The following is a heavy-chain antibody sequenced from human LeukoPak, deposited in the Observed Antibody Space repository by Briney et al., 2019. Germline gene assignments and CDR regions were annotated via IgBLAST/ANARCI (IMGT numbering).Heavy chain of an antibody. CDR1: GFTLDEYA. CDR2: ISWNSGSI. Sequence: GRSLRLSCAVSGFTLDEYAMHWVPQAPGKGLEWVSGISWNSGSIDYADSVKGRFTISRDNAKNSLSLQMNNLRAEDTALYYCAKDVSSTSYYYYGMDVWGQGTTVTVSS. J-gene: IGHJ6*02. V-gene: IGHV3-9*01. CDR3: AKDVSSTSYYYYGMDV. D-gene: IGHD6-13*01.